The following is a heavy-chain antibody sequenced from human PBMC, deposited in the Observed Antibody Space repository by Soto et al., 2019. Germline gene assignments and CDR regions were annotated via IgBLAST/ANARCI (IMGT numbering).Heavy chain of an antibody. J-gene: IGHJ4*02. V-gene: IGHV1-18*01. D-gene: IGHD2-21*02. CDR1: GYTFTSYG. CDR2: ISAYNGNT. Sequence: ASVKVSCKASGYTFTSYGISWVRQAPGQGLEWMGWISAYNGNTNYAQKLQGRVTMTTDTSTSTAYMELRSLRSDDTAVYYCARNDKRPAGVVVTAIDDYWGQGTLVTVSS. CDR3: ARNDKRPAGVVVTAIDDY.